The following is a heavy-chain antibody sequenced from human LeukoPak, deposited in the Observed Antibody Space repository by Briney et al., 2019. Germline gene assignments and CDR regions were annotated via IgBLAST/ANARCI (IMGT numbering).Heavy chain of an antibody. CDR1: GLTFSSYS. Sequence: GGSLRLSCAASGLTFSSYSMNWVRQAPGEGLEWVSYISSSSSTIYYADSVKGGFTISRDNAKNSLYLQMNSLRAEDTAVYSCARIYSGYDYRGSAVDYWGQGTLVTVSS. CDR2: ISSSSSTI. V-gene: IGHV3-48*01. D-gene: IGHD5-12*01. J-gene: IGHJ4*02. CDR3: ARIYSGYDYRGSAVDY.